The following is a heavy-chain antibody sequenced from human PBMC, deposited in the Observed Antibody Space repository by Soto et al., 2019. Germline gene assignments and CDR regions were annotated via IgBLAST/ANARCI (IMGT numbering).Heavy chain of an antibody. CDR2: ISSSSSSI. J-gene: IGHJ4*02. Sequence: EVQLVESGGGLVQPGGSLRLSCVASGFTFSNYAMNWVRQAPGKGLEWVSYISSSSSSIDYADSMKGRFTISRDNAKNSLYLQMNSLKDEDTAVYYCARERGYSCGYSDYWGQGTLVTVSS. CDR3: ARERGYSCGYSDY. D-gene: IGHD5-18*01. V-gene: IGHV3-48*02. CDR1: GFTFSNYA.